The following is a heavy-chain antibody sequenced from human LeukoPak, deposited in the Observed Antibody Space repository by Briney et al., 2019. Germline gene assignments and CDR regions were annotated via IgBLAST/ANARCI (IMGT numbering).Heavy chain of an antibody. V-gene: IGHV1-69*13. CDR3: AGYYDILTGRTPPIYYYYYMDV. CDR1: GGTFISYA. J-gene: IGHJ6*03. CDR2: IIPILGTA. D-gene: IGHD3-9*01. Sequence: GASVKVSCKASGGTFISYAISWVRQAPGQGLEWMGGIIPILGTANYAQKFQGRVTITADESTSTAYMELSSLRSEDTAVYYCAGYYDILTGRTPPIYYYYYMDVWGKGTTVTISS.